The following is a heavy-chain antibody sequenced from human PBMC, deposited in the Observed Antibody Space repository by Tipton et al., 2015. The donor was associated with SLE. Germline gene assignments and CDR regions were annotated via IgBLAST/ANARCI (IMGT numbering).Heavy chain of an antibody. CDR2: ISSSSSYT. V-gene: IGHV3-11*06. CDR3: ARDRPDYGASYWYFDL. Sequence: SLRLSCAASGFTFSDYYMSWIRQAPGKGLEWVSYISSSSSYTNYADSVKGRFTISRDNAKNSLYLQMNSLRAEDTAVYYCARDRPDYGASYWYFDLWGRGTLVTVSS. D-gene: IGHD4-17*01. CDR1: GFTFSDYY. J-gene: IGHJ2*01.